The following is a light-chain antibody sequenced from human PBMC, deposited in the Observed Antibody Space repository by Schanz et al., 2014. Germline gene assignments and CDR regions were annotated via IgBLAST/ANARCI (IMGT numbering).Light chain of an antibody. J-gene: IGLJ3*02. CDR2: DLS. CDR1: SSDVGSYNY. CDR3: RSYTSSNTYRV. V-gene: IGLV2-14*01. Sequence: QSALTQPASVSGSPGQSITISCTGTSSDVGSYNYVSWYQQRPGKAPKLMIYDLSNRPSGVSNRFSGSKSGNTASLTISGLQAEDEADYYCRSYTSSNTYRVFGGGTKLPVL.